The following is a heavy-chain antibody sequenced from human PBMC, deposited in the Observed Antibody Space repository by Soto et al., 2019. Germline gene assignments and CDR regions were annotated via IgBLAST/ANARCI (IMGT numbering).Heavy chain of an antibody. CDR2: INHSGST. Sequence: ETLSLTCAVYGGSFSGYYWSWIRQPPGKGLEWIGEINHSGSTNYNPSLKSRVTISVDTSKNQFSLKLSSVTAADTAVYYCARTGGGTIFGVVIDYYYGMDVWGQGTTVTVSS. CDR1: GGSFSGYY. V-gene: IGHV4-34*01. J-gene: IGHJ6*02. CDR3: ARTGGGTIFGVVIDYYYGMDV. D-gene: IGHD3-3*01.